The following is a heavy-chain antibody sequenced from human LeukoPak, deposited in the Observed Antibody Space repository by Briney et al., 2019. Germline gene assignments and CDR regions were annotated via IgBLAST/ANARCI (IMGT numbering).Heavy chain of an antibody. CDR2: IYTSGST. J-gene: IGHJ4*02. D-gene: IGHD6-19*01. V-gene: IGHV4-61*02. Sequence: SETLSLTCTVSGGSISSGSYYWSWIRQPAGTGLEYIGRIYTSGSTNYNPSLKSRVTMSVDTSKNQFSLKLSSVTAADTAVYYCARGGSGGYSSGRYGFDYWGQGTLVTVSS. CDR3: ARGGSGGYSSGRYGFDY. CDR1: GGSISSGSYY.